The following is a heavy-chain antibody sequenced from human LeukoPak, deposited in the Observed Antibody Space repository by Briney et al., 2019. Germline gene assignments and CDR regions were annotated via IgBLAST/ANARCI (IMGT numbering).Heavy chain of an antibody. CDR2: IKQDGSDK. D-gene: IGHD3-3*01. V-gene: IGHV3-7*01. CDR3: ARTPWDFWRNSMDV. J-gene: IGHJ6*04. CDR1: GFTISNYW. Sequence: GGSLRLSCAASGFTISNYWMSWVRQAPGKGLEWVANIKQDGSDKYYVGSVKGRFTISRDNAKNSLYLQMNSLRAEDTAVYYCARTPWDFWRNSMDVWGKGTTVTVSS.